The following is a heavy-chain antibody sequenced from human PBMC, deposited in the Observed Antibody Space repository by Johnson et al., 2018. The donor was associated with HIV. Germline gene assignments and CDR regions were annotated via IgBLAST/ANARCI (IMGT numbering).Heavy chain of an antibody. D-gene: IGHD2-15*01. Sequence: VQLVESGGGLIQPGGSLRRSCAASWFTVSSNYMSWVRQAPGEGLELVSVNYSGGSRYYADSVKGRFNISRDNSKNTLYRQMNSLSAEDTAVYYCARVGRSGGSITDAFDIWGQGTMVTVSS. CDR3: ARVGRSGGSITDAFDI. CDR1: WFTVSSNY. V-gene: IGHV3-53*01. CDR2: NYSGGSR. J-gene: IGHJ3*02.